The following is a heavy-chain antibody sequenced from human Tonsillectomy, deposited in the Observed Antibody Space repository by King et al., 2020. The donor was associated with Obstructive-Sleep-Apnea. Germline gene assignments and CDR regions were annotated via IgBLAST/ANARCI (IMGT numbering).Heavy chain of an antibody. CDR2: ITWDGGST. CDR1: GFTFDDYT. CDR3: AKASTSDYVYDY. J-gene: IGHJ4*02. Sequence: VQLVESGGVVVQPGGSLRLSCAASGFTFDDYTMHWVRQAPGKGLEWVSLITWDGGSTYYADSVKGRFTISRDNSKNSLYLQMNSLRTEDTALYYCAKASTSDYVYDYWGQGTLVTVSS. D-gene: IGHD5-12*01. V-gene: IGHV3-43*01.